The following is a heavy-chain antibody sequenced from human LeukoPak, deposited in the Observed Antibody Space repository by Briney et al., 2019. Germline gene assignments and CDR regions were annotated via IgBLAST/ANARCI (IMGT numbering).Heavy chain of an antibody. Sequence: GGSPRLSCAASGFTFSSYAMSWVRQAPGKGLEWVSSISSSSSYIYYADSVKGRFTISRDNAKNSLYLQMNSLRAEDTAVYYCARERRSSYYYGSGSYYYDYWGQGTLVTVSS. J-gene: IGHJ4*02. V-gene: IGHV3-21*01. CDR2: ISSSSSYI. CDR1: GFTFSSYA. D-gene: IGHD3-10*01. CDR3: ARERRSSYYYGSGSYYYDY.